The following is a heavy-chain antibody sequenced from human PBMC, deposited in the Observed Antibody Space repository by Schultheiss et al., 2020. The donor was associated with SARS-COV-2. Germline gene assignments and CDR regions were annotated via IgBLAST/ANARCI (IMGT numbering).Heavy chain of an antibody. J-gene: IGHJ4*02. V-gene: IGHV3-7*03. CDR3: VRDWNWGFDY. Sequence: GGSLRLSCAASGFTFSSYGMHWVRQAPGKGLEWVANINEDERETFYVDSVKGRFTISRDNAKNSLYLQINSLRAEDTAVYYCVRDWNWGFDYWGQGTLVTVSS. CDR1: GFTFSSYG. D-gene: IGHD7-27*01. CDR2: INEDERET.